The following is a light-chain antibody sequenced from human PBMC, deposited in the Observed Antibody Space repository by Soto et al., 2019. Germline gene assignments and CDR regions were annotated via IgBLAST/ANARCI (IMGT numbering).Light chain of an antibody. CDR3: QQYYSTPT. J-gene: IGKJ1*01. V-gene: IGKV4-1*01. Sequence: DIVMTQSPDSLAVSLGERATINCKSSQSLLYRSNNKNYLAWYQQKPGQPPKLLIYWASTRESGVPDRFSGSGSETDFTLTISSLQAEDVAVYYCQQYYSTPTFGQGTKVEIK. CDR2: WAS. CDR1: QSLLYRSNNKNY.